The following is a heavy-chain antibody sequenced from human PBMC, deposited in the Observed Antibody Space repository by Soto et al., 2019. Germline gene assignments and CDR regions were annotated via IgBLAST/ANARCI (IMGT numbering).Heavy chain of an antibody. Sequence: EVQLVESGGGLVQPGGSLRLSCTASGFIFRDYAMNWVRQAPGKGLEWVSGIGRHSKSIYYADSVKGRFTIARDNSKNTVTLLMNSLTVGDTAVYHCVIDSSWAEEWKLLPALDFWGQGTLVTASS. D-gene: IGHD1-26*01. CDR1: GFIFRDYA. V-gene: IGHV3-23*04. CDR3: VIDSSWAEEWKLLPALDF. CDR2: IGRHSKSI. J-gene: IGHJ4*02.